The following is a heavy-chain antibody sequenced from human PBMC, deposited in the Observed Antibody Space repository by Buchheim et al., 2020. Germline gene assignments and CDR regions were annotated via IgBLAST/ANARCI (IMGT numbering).Heavy chain of an antibody. CDR3: ARIRGTALSSPYSNYYMDV. Sequence: EVQLVESGGGLVKPGGSLRLSCAASGFTFSSHSMNWVRRAPGKGLEWVSSISSGGGYIYYADSVKGRFTISRDNAKNSLYLQMNSLRVEDTALYYCARIRGTALSSPYSNYYMDVWGKGTT. V-gene: IGHV3-21*01. D-gene: IGHD6-6*01. CDR2: ISSGGGYI. CDR1: GFTFSSHS. J-gene: IGHJ6*03.